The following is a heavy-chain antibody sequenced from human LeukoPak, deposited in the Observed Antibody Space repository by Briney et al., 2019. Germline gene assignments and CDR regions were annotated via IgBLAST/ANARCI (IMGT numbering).Heavy chain of an antibody. J-gene: IGHJ4*02. Sequence: PGGSLRLSCAASGFTFSSYAMSWVRQAPGKGLEWVSAISGSGGSTYYADSVKGRFTISRDNSKNTLYLQMNSLRAEDTAVYYCVKAYYDFWSGYYTGRLGSDYWGQGTLVTVSS. D-gene: IGHD3-3*01. CDR1: GFTFSSYA. V-gene: IGHV3-23*01. CDR2: ISGSGGST. CDR3: VKAYYDFWSGYYTGRLGSDY.